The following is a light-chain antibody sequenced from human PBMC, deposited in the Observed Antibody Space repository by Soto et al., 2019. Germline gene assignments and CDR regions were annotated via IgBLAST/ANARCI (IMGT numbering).Light chain of an antibody. Sequence: QPVLTQPPSASGTPGQRVTISCSGSGSNIGSNYVYWYHQLPGTAPKLLIYRNIQRPSGVPDRFSGSKSGTSASLAISGLRSEDEADYYCAVWDNSLSGPVFGGGTKLTVL. V-gene: IGLV1-47*01. J-gene: IGLJ2*01. CDR1: GSNIGSNY. CDR3: AVWDNSLSGPV. CDR2: RNI.